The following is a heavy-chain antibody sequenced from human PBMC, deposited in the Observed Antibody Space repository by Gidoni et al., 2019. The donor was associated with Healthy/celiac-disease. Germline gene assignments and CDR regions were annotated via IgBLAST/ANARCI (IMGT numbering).Heavy chain of an antibody. V-gene: IGHV1-69*04. Sequence: QVQLVQSGAEVKKPGSSVKVSCKASGGTFSSYAISWVRQAPGQGLEWMGRIIPILGIANYAQKFQGRVTITADKSTSTAYMELSSLRSEDTAVYYCARDPDILTGYPPYPQSGYWGQGTLVTVSS. CDR1: GGTFSSYA. J-gene: IGHJ4*02. CDR2: IIPILGIA. CDR3: ARDPDILTGYPPYPQSGY. D-gene: IGHD3-9*01.